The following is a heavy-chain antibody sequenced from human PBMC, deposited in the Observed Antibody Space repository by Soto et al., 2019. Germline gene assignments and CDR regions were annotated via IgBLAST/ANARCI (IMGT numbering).Heavy chain of an antibody. Sequence: ASVKVSCKASGYTFTSYGISWVRQAPGQGLEWMGWISAYNGNTNYAQKLQGRVTMTTDTSTSTAYMELRSLRSDDTAVYYCARDRDIAAAGTVSARSGMDVWGQGTTVTVSS. CDR2: ISAYNGNT. J-gene: IGHJ6*02. V-gene: IGHV1-18*04. D-gene: IGHD6-13*01. CDR1: GYTFTSYG. CDR3: ARDRDIAAAGTVSARSGMDV.